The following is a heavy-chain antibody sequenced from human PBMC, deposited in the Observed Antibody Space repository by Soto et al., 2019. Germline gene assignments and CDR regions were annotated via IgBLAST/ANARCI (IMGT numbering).Heavy chain of an antibody. CDR3: AKETDLGYCSGGSCYPAEYFQH. CDR1: GFTFSSYA. CDR2: ISGSGGST. J-gene: IGHJ1*01. V-gene: IGHV3-23*01. Sequence: GGSLRLSCAASGFTFSSYAMSWVRQAPGKGLEWVSAISGSGGSTYYADSVKGRFTISGDNSKNTLYLQMNSLRAEDTAVYYCAKETDLGYCSGGSCYPAEYFQHWGQGTLVTVSS. D-gene: IGHD2-15*01.